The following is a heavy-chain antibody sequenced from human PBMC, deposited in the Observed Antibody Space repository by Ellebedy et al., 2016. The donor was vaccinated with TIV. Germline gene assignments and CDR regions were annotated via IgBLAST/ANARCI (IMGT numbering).Heavy chain of an antibody. J-gene: IGHJ3*01. CDR2: IDNSGSYV. CDR1: GFSFSTFG. CDR3: AKSTVINPEGDAYEL. D-gene: IGHD1-14*01. V-gene: IGHV3-21*06. Sequence: PGGSLRLSCAASGFSFSTFGMNWVRQASGKGREWVSSIDNSGSYVYYADSVKGRFTISRDNGKNSLYLHMNSLRAEDTAVYYCAKSTVINPEGDAYELWGQGTKVTVSS.